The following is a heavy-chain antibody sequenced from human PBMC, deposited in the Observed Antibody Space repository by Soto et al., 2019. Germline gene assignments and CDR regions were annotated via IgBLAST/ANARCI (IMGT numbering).Heavy chain of an antibody. CDR2: IWYDGSNK. CDR1: GFTFSSYG. CDR3: ARGGTKYGDYVGDASDI. Sequence: GGSLRLSCAASGFTFSSYGMHWVRQAPGKGLEWVAVIWYDGSNKYYADSVKGRFTISRDNSKNTLYLQMNSLRAEDTALYYCARGGTKYGDYVGDASDIWGQGTMVTVSS. V-gene: IGHV3-33*01. J-gene: IGHJ3*02. D-gene: IGHD4-17*01.